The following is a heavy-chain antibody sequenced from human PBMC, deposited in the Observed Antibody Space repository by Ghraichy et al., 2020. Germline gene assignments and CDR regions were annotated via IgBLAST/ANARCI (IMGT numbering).Heavy chain of an antibody. CDR2: ISYDGSNK. CDR1: GFTFSSYG. Sequence: GGSLRLSCAASGFTFSSYGMHWVRQAPGKGLEWVAVISYDGSNKYYADSVKGRFTISRDNSKNTLYLQMNSLRAEDTAVYYCAKENYYGSGSYYNRWMGYYYYGMDVWGQGTTVTVSS. J-gene: IGHJ6*02. D-gene: IGHD3-10*01. CDR3: AKENYYGSGSYYNRWMGYYYYGMDV. V-gene: IGHV3-30*18.